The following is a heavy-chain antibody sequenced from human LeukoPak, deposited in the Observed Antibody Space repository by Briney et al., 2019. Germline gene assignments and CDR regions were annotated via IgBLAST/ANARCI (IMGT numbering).Heavy chain of an antibody. Sequence: PSETLSLTCAVYGGSFSGYYWSWIRQPPGKGLEWIGEINHSGSTNYNPSLKSRVTISRDTSKNQFSLNLSSVTAADTAVYYCARYREVGATVDYWGQGTLVTVSS. CDR2: INHSGST. V-gene: IGHV4-34*01. CDR1: GGSFSGYY. J-gene: IGHJ4*02. CDR3: ARYREVGATVDY. D-gene: IGHD1-26*01.